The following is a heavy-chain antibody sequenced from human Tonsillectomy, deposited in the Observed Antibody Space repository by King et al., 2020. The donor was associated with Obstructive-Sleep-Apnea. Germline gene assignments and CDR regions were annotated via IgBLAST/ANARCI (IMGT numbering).Heavy chain of an antibody. D-gene: IGHD2-15*01. CDR3: ASGVAATTFDY. CDR1: VCTFSSYD. J-gene: IGHJ4*02. V-gene: IGHV1-69*01. CDR2: IISIFGTA. Sequence: QLVQSGAEVKKPGSSVKVSCKASVCTFSSYDISWVRHATGQVLEWMGGIISIFGTANYAQKFQGRVTITAYESTCTAYMVLSSLRSEDTAVYYCASGVAATTFDYWGQGTLVTVSS.